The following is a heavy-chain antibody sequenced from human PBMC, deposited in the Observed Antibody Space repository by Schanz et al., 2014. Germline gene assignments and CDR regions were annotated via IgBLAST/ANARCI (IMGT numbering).Heavy chain of an antibody. D-gene: IGHD3-9*01. V-gene: IGHV3-74*01. J-gene: IGHJ5*02. CDR1: GFTFSSHW. CDR2: INSVGSNT. CDR3: AKAADWPVTRFDP. Sequence: EVQVVESGGGLVQPGGSLRLSCAASGFTFSSHWMHWVRQDPGKGLVWVARINSVGSNTDYADSVTGRFTISSDSSKNTLYLQMSSLRADDTAVYYCAKAADWPVTRFDPWGQGTLVTVSS.